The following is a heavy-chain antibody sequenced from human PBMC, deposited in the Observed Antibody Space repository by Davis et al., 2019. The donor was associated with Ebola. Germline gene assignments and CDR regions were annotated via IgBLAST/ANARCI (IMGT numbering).Heavy chain of an antibody. CDR2: ISSNGGST. CDR3: ARGTEGAFDI. J-gene: IGHJ3*02. CDR1: GFTFSSYA. Sequence: GESLKISCAASGFTFSSYAMHWVRQAPGKGLEYVSAISSNGGSTYYANSVKGRFTISRENSKNTLYLQMGSLRAEDMAVYYCARGTEGAFDIWGQGTMVTVSS. V-gene: IGHV3-64*01.